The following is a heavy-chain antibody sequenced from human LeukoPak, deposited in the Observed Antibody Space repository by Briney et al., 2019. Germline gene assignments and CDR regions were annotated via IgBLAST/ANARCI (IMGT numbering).Heavy chain of an antibody. CDR1: GGSINNYY. J-gene: IGHJ5*02. Sequence: SETLSLTCTVSGGSINNYYCSWIRHPAGNGLEWIGRIYHSGSADVTPSLKSRATISADRHKHQSSLTLSSVTAAHTAVYYCARGDGVESASGGVAPWGQGTLVSVTS. D-gene: IGHD6-13*01. V-gene: IGHV4-4*07. CDR3: ARGDGVESASGGVAP. CDR2: IYHSGSA.